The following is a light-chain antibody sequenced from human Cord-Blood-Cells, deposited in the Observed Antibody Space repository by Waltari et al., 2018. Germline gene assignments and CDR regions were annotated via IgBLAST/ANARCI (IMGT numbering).Light chain of an antibody. J-gene: IGKJ1*01. CDR1: QSISSW. CDR2: DAS. Sequence: DIQMTQSPSPLSASVGDRVTITCRASQSISSWLAWYQQKPGKPPKLLIYDASSLESGVPSRFSGSGSGTEFTLTISSLQPDDFATYYCQQYNSYWTFGQGTKVEIK. CDR3: QQYNSYWT. V-gene: IGKV1-5*01.